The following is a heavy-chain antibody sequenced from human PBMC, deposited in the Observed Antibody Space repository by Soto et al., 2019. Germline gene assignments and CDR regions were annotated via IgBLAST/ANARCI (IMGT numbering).Heavy chain of an antibody. Sequence: SGPTLVNPTQTLTLTCTFSGFSLSTSGMCVSWIRQPPVKALEWLAVIEWDDDRYYSTSLKTRLTISKDTSKNLVVLTMTNMDPVDTATYYCARIPSTSPWEYGMDVWGQGTTVTV. CDR3: ARIPSTSPWEYGMDV. CDR2: IEWDDDR. J-gene: IGHJ6*02. CDR1: GFSLSTSGMC. V-gene: IGHV2-70*01. D-gene: IGHD1-26*01.